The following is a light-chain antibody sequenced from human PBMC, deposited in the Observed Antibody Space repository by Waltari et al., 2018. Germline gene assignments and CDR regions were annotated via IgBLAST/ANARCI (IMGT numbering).Light chain of an antibody. CDR3: QAWDSGPAV. Sequence: SELTQPPSVSVSPGQTASITCSGDKLGDQYVSWFQQRPGQSPTLVIYQDKERPSGIPELFSGSNSGTTATLTISGTQALDEADYYCQAWDSGPAVFGTGTKVTVL. J-gene: IGLJ1*01. CDR2: QDK. V-gene: IGLV3-1*01. CDR1: KLGDQY.